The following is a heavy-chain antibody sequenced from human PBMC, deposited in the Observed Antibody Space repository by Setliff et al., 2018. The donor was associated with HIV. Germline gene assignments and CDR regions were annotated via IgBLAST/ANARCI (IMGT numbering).Heavy chain of an antibody. V-gene: IGHV1-2*02. CDR2: INPNSGGT. CDR3: ARGYSSSSSHYYCYMDV. Sequence: ASVKVSCKASGYTFTGYYMHWVRQAPGQGLEWMGWINPNSGGTNYTQNFQGRVTMTRDTSISTGHMELRGLRSDDTAVYYCARGYSSSSSHYYCYMDVWGKGTTVTV. J-gene: IGHJ6*03. CDR1: GYTFTGYY. D-gene: IGHD6-6*01.